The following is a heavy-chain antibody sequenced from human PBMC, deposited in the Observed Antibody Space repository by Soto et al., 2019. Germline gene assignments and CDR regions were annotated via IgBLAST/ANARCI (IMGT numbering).Heavy chain of an antibody. D-gene: IGHD6-19*01. CDR1: GFTFSSYA. CDR3: AKDKGRIYPGIAVAGTPFDY. V-gene: IGHV3-23*01. J-gene: IGHJ4*02. CDR2: ISGSGGST. Sequence: GGSLRLSCAASGFTFSSYAMSWVRQAPGKGLEWVSAISGSGGSTYYADSVKGRFTISRDNSKNTLYLQMNSLRAEDTAVYYCAKDKGRIYPGIAVAGTPFDYWGQGTLVTVSS.